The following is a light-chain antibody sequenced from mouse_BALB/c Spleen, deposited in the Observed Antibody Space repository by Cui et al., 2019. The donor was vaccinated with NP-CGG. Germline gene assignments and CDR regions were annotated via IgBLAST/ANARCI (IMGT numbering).Light chain of an antibody. CDR1: TGAVTTSNY. V-gene: IGLV1*01. CDR2: GTN. CDR3: DLWYSNQWV. J-gene: IGLJ1*01. Sequence: QAVVTQESALTTSPGETVTLTCRSSTGAVTTSNYANWVQEKPDHLFTGLIGGTNNRAPGVPARFSGSLIGDKAALTITGAQTEDEAIYFCDLWYSNQWVFGGGTKLTVL.